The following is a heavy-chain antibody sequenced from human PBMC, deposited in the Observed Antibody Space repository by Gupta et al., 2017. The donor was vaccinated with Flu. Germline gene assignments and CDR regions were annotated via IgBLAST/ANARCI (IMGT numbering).Heavy chain of an antibody. CDR2: ISPYNGNA. CDR3: ARDSGGFYVDY. D-gene: IGHD6-25*01. Sequence: QVQLVQSGAEVEKPGASVKVSCKASGYTFVNHAVTWARQPPGQGLEWMGWISPYNGNAVYAEKFHDRVTMTADTTDTSAIIIYLELRSLRSEDTAVIYCARDSGGFYVDYWGQGTQVTVSS. V-gene: IGHV1-18*01. J-gene: IGHJ4*02. CDR1: GYTFVNHA.